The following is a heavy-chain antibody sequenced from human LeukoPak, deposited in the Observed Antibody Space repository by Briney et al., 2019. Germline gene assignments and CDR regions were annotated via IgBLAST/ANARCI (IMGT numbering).Heavy chain of an antibody. CDR3: ARPHDFWSGYYSP. CDR2: INPNSGGT. V-gene: IGHV1-2*02. Sequence: GASVKVSCKASGYTFTGYYMHWVRQAPGQGLEWMGWINPNSGGTNYAQKFQGRVTMTRDTSISTACMELSRLRSDDTAVYYCARPHDFWSGYYSPWGQGTLVTVSS. J-gene: IGHJ5*02. CDR1: GYTFTGYY. D-gene: IGHD3-3*01.